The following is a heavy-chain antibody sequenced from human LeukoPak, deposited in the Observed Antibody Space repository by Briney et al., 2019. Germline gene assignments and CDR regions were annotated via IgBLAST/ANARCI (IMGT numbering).Heavy chain of an antibody. D-gene: IGHD3-10*01. CDR1: GFTFSSNA. J-gene: IGHJ4*02. CDR2: ITGNGGST. V-gene: IGHV3-23*01. Sequence: QTGGSLRLSCAASGFTFSSNAMSWVRQAPGKGLEWVSVITGNGGSTYYADSVKGRFTISRDNSKNTLSLQMNSLRAEDTAVYYCAKDAVAPGSGEDYFDYWGQGTLVTVSS. CDR3: AKDAVAPGSGEDYFDY.